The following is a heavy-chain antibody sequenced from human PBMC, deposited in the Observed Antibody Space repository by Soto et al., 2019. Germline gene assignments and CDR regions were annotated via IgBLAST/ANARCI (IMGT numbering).Heavy chain of an antibody. CDR3: SRGILV. Sequence: QVQLQESGPGLVKPSQTLSLTCTVSGGSINSGGYCWSWIRQHPGKGLDWIGCISYGGSTSYNPSLKSRVTISVDTSKNQFSLKLTSVTAADPVVYYCSRGILVWGQGALITVSS. CDR2: ISYGGST. CDR1: GGSINSGGYC. J-gene: IGHJ4*02. V-gene: IGHV4-31*03. D-gene: IGHD5-18*01.